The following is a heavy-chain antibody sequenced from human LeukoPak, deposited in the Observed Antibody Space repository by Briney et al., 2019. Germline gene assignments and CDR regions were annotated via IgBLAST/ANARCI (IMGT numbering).Heavy chain of an antibody. CDR3: AGGYCTNGVCYGIDY. D-gene: IGHD2-8*01. V-gene: IGHV1-2*02. CDR2: INPNSGGT. J-gene: IGHJ4*02. CDR1: GYTFTGYY. Sequence: AASVTVSCKASGYTFTGYYMHWVRQAPGQGLEWMGWINPNSGGTNYAQKFQGRVTMARDTSISTAYMELSRLRSDDTAVYYCAGGYCTNGVCYGIDYWGQGTLVTVSS.